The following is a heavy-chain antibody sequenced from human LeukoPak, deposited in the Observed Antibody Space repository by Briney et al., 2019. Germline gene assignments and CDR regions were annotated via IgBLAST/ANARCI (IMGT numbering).Heavy chain of an antibody. D-gene: IGHD3-10*02. CDR3: ARDASYVTAPWYFDA. CDR1: VFSFKSHS. Sequence: GGSLRLSCAASVFSFKSHSMNWVRQAPGKGREWVSYITPRGDTVYYADSVKGRFTISRDNANSSLYLPMNSLRAEDTALYYCARDASYVTAPWYFDAWGQGTLVTVSS. CDR2: ITPRGDTV. V-gene: IGHV3-48*01. J-gene: IGHJ4*02.